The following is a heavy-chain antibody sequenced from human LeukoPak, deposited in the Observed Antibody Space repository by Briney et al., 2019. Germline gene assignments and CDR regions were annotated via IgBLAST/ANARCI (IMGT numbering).Heavy chain of an antibody. J-gene: IGHJ4*02. Sequence: GGSLRLSCAASGFTFSSYSMNWVRQAPGKGLEWVSAISGSGGSTYYADSVKGRFTISRDNSKNTLYLQMNSLRAEDTAVYYCAKAARAVIAAAGNDWGQGTLVTVSS. D-gene: IGHD6-13*01. CDR3: AKAARAVIAAAGND. CDR2: ISGSGGST. V-gene: IGHV3-23*01. CDR1: GFTFSSYS.